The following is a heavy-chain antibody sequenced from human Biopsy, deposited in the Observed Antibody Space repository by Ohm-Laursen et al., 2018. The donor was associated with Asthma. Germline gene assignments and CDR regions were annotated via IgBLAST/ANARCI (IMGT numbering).Heavy chain of an antibody. Sequence: TLSLTCSLSSGSGGYMRSGNYYWGWIRQPPGKGLEWIGSIYYSGITYYNPSLESRVTVSADTSKNQFSLKLTSVTAADTAFYYCVRGSSSWHHGPFHYYYGLDVWGQGTTATVSS. CDR2: IYYSGIT. CDR1: SGSGGYMRSGNYY. D-gene: IGHD6-13*01. V-gene: IGHV4-39*01. CDR3: VRGSSSWHHGPFHYYYGLDV. J-gene: IGHJ6*02.